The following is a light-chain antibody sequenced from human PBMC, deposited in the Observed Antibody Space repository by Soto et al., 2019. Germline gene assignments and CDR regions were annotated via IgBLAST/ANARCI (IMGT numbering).Light chain of an antibody. CDR1: QSVSTN. Sequence: EVVMMQSPATLSVSPGERATLSCRASQSVSTNLAWYQQKPGQAPRLLIYGASTRATGIPVSFSGSGSGTEFTLTISSVRSEDFAIYYCQQYDDWPPYTFGQGTQREI. V-gene: IGKV3-15*01. J-gene: IGKJ2*01. CDR2: GAS. CDR3: QQYDDWPPYT.